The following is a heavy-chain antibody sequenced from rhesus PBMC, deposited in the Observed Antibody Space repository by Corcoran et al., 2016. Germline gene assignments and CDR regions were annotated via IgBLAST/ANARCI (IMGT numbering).Heavy chain of an antibody. CDR2: ISGSSGST. CDR1: GGSISSSNW. J-gene: IGHJ4*01. V-gene: IGHV4-65*02. CDR3: ARNFRGFDY. Sequence: QVQLQESGPGLVKPSETLSLTCAVSGGSISSSNWGSWIRQPPGKGLEWIGYISGSSGSTYYNPSLKSRVTISKDTSKNQFSLKLSSVTAADTAVYYCARNFRGFDYWGQGVLVTVSS.